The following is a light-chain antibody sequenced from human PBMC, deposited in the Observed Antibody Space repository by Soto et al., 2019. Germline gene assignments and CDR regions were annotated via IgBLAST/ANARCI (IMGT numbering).Light chain of an antibody. V-gene: IGKV3-20*01. CDR1: QGVSSSY. Sequence: DIVLTQFPGTLSLSPGERATLSCRASQGVSSSYLAWYQQKPGQAPRLLIHGASARATGIPDRFSGSGSGTDFTLTITRLEPEDFAIYYCQQYSRSPPTFGRGTKVEIK. J-gene: IGKJ1*01. CDR2: GAS. CDR3: QQYSRSPPT.